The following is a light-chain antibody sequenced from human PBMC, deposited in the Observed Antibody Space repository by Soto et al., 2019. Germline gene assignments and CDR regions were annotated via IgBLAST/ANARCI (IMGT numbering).Light chain of an antibody. V-gene: IGKV4-1*01. CDR2: WAS. Sequence: DIVMTQSPDSLAVSLGERATINCRSSQSVLYSSNNKNYLAWYQQKPGQPPKVPIYWASTRESGVPDRFSGSGSGTDLTLTISSLQAEDVAVYYCQQYYSNFATCGQGTKVESK. CDR1: QSVLYSSNNKNY. J-gene: IGKJ1*01. CDR3: QQYYSNFAT.